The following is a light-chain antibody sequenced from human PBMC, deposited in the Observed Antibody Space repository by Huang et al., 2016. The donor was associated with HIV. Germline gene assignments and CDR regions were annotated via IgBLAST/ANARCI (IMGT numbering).Light chain of an antibody. CDR2: AAS. Sequence: IQLTQSPSSLSASVGDRVTITCRASQGISSYLAWYQQKPGKAPKLLIYAASTLQSGGPSRFSGSGSGTDFTLTISSLQPEDFATYYCQQLNSYPCTFGQGTRLEIK. V-gene: IGKV1-9*01. J-gene: IGKJ5*01. CDR1: QGISSY. CDR3: QQLNSYPCT.